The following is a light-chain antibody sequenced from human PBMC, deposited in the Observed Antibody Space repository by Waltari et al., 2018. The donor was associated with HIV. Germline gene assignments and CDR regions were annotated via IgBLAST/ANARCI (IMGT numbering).Light chain of an antibody. CDR3: CSYAGSTTWL. Sequence: SALTQPASVSGSPGQAITVSCTGRSSDVGSYNLVSWYQQHPGKAPKLMIYEDDKRPSGVSNHFSGSKSGNTASLTISGLQAEDEADYYCCSYAGSTTWLFGGGTKLTVL. V-gene: IGLV2-23*01. CDR1: SSDVGSYNL. J-gene: IGLJ3*02. CDR2: EDD.